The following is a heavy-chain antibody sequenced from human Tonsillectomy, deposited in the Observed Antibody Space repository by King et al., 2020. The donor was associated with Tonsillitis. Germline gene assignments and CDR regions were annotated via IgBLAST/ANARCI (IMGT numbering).Heavy chain of an antibody. J-gene: IGHJ4*02. Sequence: VQLVESGGGVVQPGRSLRLSCAASGFTFSNYPLHWVRQAPGKGLEWVAVISYDGSNKYYADSVKSRFTISRDNSKNTLYLQMNSLRPEDTAVYYCARDPGSYSGSFSAHFDNWGQGTLVTVPS. CDR1: GFTFSNYP. D-gene: IGHD1-26*01. CDR2: ISYDGSNK. CDR3: ARDPGSYSGSFSAHFDN. V-gene: IGHV3-30-3*01.